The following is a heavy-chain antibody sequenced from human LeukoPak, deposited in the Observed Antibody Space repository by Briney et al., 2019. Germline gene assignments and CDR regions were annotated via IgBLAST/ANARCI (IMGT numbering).Heavy chain of an antibody. Sequence: GGSLRLSCAASGFTFSSYAMSWVRQAPGKGLDWVSGISGSDGSAYYADSVKGRFTISRDNSKNTLYLQMNSLRAEDTAVYYCAKERSGIPAAANYWGQGTLVTVSS. CDR2: ISGSDGSA. CDR3: AKERSGIPAAANY. V-gene: IGHV3-23*01. D-gene: IGHD6-13*01. J-gene: IGHJ4*02. CDR1: GFTFSSYA.